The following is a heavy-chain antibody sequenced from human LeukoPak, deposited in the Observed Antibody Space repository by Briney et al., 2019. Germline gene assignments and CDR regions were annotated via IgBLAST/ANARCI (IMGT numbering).Heavy chain of an antibody. CDR1: GGSLSSSSYY. V-gene: IGHV4-39*01. CDR2: IYYSGST. CDR3: ARQEWDIVVVPAAIWIWFDP. D-gene: IGHD2-2*02. Sequence: SETLSLTCTVSGGSLSSSSYYWGWLRQPPGKGLEGVGSIYYSGSTYYNPSPKSPVTISGATSQNQFSLKLRSLTAADTAVDYCARQEWDIVVVPAAIWIWFDPWGQGTLVTVSS. J-gene: IGHJ5*02.